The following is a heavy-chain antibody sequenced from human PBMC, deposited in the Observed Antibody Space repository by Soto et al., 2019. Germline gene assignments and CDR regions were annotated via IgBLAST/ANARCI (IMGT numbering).Heavy chain of an antibody. CDR3: ASVTFGGVVLAH. CDR2: IYFSGNT. Sequence: SEPLSLTCVVYGGSFSGYYWSWIRQPPGKGLEWIGEIYFSGNTNYNPSLKRRVTISIDTSKKQISLNLTSVTDADTAVYYCASVTFGGVVLAHWGQGTLVTVSS. V-gene: IGHV4-34*01. D-gene: IGHD3-16*01. CDR1: GGSFSGYY. J-gene: IGHJ4*02.